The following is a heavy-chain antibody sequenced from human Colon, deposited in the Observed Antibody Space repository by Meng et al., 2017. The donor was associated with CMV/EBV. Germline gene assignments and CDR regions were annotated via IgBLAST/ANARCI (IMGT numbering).Heavy chain of an antibody. Sequence: ISGDSFSNNNVAWNWIRQSPSRGLEWLGRTYYRSKWFNDYAVSVKGRITVNPDTSKNQFSLQLNSVTPEDTAVYYCAREEVTKRFDFWGQGSLVTVSS. V-gene: IGHV6-1*01. CDR2: TYYRSKWFN. CDR1: GDSFSNNNVA. D-gene: IGHD4-17*01. J-gene: IGHJ4*02. CDR3: AREEVTKRFDF.